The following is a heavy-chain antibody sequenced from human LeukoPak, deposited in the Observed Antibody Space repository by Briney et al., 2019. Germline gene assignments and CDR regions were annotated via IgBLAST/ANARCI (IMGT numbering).Heavy chain of an antibody. CDR1: GGTFSSYA. D-gene: IGHD4-23*01. CDR2: IIPILGIA. V-gene: IGHV1-69*04. CDR3: ATWHKENTVVDY. J-gene: IGHJ4*02. Sequence: SVKVSCKASGGTFSSYAISWVRQAPGQGLEWMGRIIPILGIANYAQKFQGRVTITADKSTSTAYMELSSLRSEDTAVYYCATWHKENTVVDYWGQGTLVTVSS.